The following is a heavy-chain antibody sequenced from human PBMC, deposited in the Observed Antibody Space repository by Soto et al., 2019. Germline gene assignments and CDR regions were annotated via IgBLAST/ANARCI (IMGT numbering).Heavy chain of an antibody. J-gene: IGHJ6*02. D-gene: IGHD2-15*01. Sequence: PSETLSLTCTVSGDSVSSGSYYWSWIRQPPGKGLEWIGYIYYSGSTKYNPSLKTRVTISVHTSKNQFSLKLSSVTAADTAVYYCARNTVATGYYGMDVWGQGTTVTVSS. CDR1: GDSVSSGSYY. CDR3: ARNTVATGYYGMDV. V-gene: IGHV4-61*01. CDR2: IYYSGST.